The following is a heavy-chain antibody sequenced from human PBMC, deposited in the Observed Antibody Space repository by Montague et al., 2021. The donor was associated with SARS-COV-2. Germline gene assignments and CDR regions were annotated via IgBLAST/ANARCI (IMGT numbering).Heavy chain of an antibody. V-gene: IGHV2-5*01. CDR1: GFSLSTSGVG. Sequence: PALVKPTQTLTLTCRFSGFSLSTSGVGVAWIRQPPRKALEWLAVIYWNDDKRYSPSLKNRLTVTKDTSKNEVILTMTNMDPVDTATYYCARRRSVGDVWSGYNWLAPGGQGTLVTVS. D-gene: IGHD3-3*01. CDR2: IYWNDDK. CDR3: ARRRSVGDVWSGYNWLAP. J-gene: IGHJ5*02.